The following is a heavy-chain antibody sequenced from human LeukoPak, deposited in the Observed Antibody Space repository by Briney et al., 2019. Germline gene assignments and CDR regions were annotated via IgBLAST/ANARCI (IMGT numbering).Heavy chain of an antibody. CDR3: ARRLGVAASAYDY. Sequence: SETLSLTCAVSGYSISSGNYWGWIRQLPERGLEWTGSIHHTGNTYYNPSLKSRVTILVDTSKNQFSLRLSSVTAADTAVYYCARRLGVAASAYDYWGQGAVVTVSS. CDR2: IHHTGNT. CDR1: GYSISSGNY. J-gene: IGHJ4*02. D-gene: IGHD6-13*01. V-gene: IGHV4-38-2*01.